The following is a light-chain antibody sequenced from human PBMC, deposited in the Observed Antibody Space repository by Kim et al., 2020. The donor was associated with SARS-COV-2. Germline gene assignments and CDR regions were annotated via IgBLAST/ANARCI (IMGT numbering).Light chain of an antibody. Sequence: RATINCKSSQNLLYSSNNRNYLTWYQQKPGQPLKLLIYWASTRESGVPDRFGGSGSGTDFTLTISSLQAEDVAVYYCQQYYSIPYTFGQGTKLEI. CDR1: QNLLYSSNNRNY. J-gene: IGKJ2*01. CDR2: WAS. CDR3: QQYYSIPYT. V-gene: IGKV4-1*01.